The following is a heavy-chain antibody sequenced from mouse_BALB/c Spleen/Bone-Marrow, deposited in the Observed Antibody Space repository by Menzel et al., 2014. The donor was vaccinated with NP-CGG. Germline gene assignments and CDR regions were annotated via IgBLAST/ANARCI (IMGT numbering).Heavy chain of an antibody. V-gene: IGHV7-3*02. Sequence: DVKLVESGGGLVQPGGSLRLSCATSGFTFTDYYMSWVRQPPGKALEWLGFIRNKANGYTTEYSASVKGRFTISRDNSQNLHYIQMNTLRTEDNYTYHYARNEYYAMDYWGQGTSVTVSS. J-gene: IGHJ4*01. CDR3: ARNEYYAMDY. CDR1: GFTFTDYY. CDR2: IRNKANGYTT.